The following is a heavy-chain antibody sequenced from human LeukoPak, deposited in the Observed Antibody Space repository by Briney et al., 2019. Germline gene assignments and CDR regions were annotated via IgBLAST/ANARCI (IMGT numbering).Heavy chain of an antibody. D-gene: IGHD4-17*01. CDR1: GGTFSSYA. J-gene: IGHJ6*03. V-gene: IGHV1-69*05. CDR3: ARARNNPTVTTRLGYYYYYMDV. CDR2: IIPIFGTA. Sequence: SVKVSCKAPGGTFSSYAISWVRQAPGQGLEWMGGIIPIFGTANYAQKFQGRVTITTDESTSTAYMELSSLRSEDTAVYYCARARNNPTVTTRLGYYYYYMDVWGKGTTVTVSS.